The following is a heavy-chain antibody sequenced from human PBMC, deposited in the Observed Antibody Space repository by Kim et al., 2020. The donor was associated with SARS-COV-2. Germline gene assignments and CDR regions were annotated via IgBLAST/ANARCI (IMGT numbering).Heavy chain of an antibody. CDR2: ISYDGSNK. D-gene: IGHD6-13*01. J-gene: IGHJ6*02. V-gene: IGHV3-30*04. CDR3: ARGGSIAAAHLGYYYYGRDV. CDR1: GFTFSSYA. Sequence: GGSLRLSCAASGFTFSSYAMHWVRQAPGKGLEWVAVISYDGSNKYYADSVKGRFTISRDNSKNTLYLQMNSLRAEATAVYYCARGGSIAAAHLGYYYYGRDVWGQGTTVTVS.